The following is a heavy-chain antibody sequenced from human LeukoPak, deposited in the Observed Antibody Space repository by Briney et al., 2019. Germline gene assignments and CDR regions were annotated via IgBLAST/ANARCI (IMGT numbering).Heavy chain of an antibody. D-gene: IGHD1-26*01. Sequence: GGSLRLSCEASEFSIRTYSMNWVRQAPGKGLEWVSYISTSSSTIYYADSVKGRFTISRDNAKNSLYLQMNYLRAEDTAVYYCARGGDYSGWFDPWGRGTLVTVSS. V-gene: IGHV3-48*01. CDR1: EFSIRTYS. J-gene: IGHJ5*02. CDR3: ARGGDYSGWFDP. CDR2: ISTSSSTI.